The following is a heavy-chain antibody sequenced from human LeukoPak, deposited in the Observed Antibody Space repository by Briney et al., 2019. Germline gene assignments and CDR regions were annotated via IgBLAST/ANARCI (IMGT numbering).Heavy chain of an antibody. CDR1: GHTFRRYS. D-gene: IGHD3-16*01. CDR2: ISSSSSYI. CDR3: ARHYVGCWYFDY. J-gene: IGHJ4*02. V-gene: IGHV3-21*01. Sequence: PGGSLRLSCAASGHTFRRYSMNWVRQAPGKGLEWVSSISSSSSYIYYADSVKGRFTISRDNAKNSLYLQMNSQRAEDTAVYYCARHYVGCWYFDYWGQGTLVTVSS.